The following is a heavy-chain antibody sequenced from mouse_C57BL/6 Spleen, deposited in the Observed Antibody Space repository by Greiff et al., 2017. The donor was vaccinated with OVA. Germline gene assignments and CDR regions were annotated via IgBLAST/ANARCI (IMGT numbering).Heavy chain of an antibody. CDR1: GYTFTSYW. J-gene: IGHJ4*01. CDR3: AKRQITTVVAKNAMDY. Sequence: QVQLQQPGAELVKPGASVKMSCKASGYTFTSYWLTWVKQRPGQGLEWIGDIYPGSGSTNYNEKFKSKATLTVETSSSTAYMQLSSLTSGDSAVYYCAKRQITTVVAKNAMDYWGQGTSVTVSS. CDR2: IYPGSGST. D-gene: IGHD1-1*01. V-gene: IGHV1-55*01.